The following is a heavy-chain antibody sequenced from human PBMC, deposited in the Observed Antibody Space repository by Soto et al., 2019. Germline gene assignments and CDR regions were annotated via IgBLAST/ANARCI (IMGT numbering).Heavy chain of an antibody. J-gene: IGHJ5*02. Sequence: GGSLRLSCAASGFTFSNYAMSWVRQAPGKGLEWVSGISGSGDSTHYADSVKGRFTISRDNSKNTLYLQMNSLRAEDTAVYYCAKETFRGTSGSHTRDWFDPWGKGNLVIV. CDR2: ISGSGDST. V-gene: IGHV3-23*01. D-gene: IGHD6-25*01. CDR1: GFTFSNYA. CDR3: AKETFRGTSGSHTRDWFDP.